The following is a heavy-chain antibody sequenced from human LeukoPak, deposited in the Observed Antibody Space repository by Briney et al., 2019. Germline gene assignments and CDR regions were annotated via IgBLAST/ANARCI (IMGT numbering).Heavy chain of an antibody. CDR2: VWHSGSA. D-gene: IGHD2-2*02. V-gene: IGHV4-38-2*02. J-gene: IGHJ4*02. Sequence: SETLSLTCTVSGYSITNGYYWGWIRQPPGKRLESIGTVWHSGSASYNPSLKSRVTISTVTSKNQFSLTLTSVTAADTATYYCARSPHCSTSCYTGGYYFDFWGQGILVTVSS. CDR3: ARSPHCSTSCYTGGYYFDF. CDR1: GYSITNGYY.